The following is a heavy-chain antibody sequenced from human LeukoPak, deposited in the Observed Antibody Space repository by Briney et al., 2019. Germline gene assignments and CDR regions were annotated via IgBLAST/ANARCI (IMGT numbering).Heavy chain of an antibody. CDR3: ARGPSGYHNT. D-gene: IGHD5-12*01. Sequence: PGGSLRLSCTASGFTFSSYSMNWVRQAPGKGLEWVSSISTSSSYIYYADSVKGRFTISRDNARNSLYLQMNTLRAEDTAVYYCARGPSGYHNTGGQGTLVTVSS. V-gene: IGHV3-21*01. CDR1: GFTFSSYS. CDR2: ISTSSSYI. J-gene: IGHJ4*02.